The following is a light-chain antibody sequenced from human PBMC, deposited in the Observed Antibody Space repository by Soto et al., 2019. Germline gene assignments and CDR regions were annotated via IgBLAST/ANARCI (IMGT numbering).Light chain of an antibody. CDR1: SSNIGGNY. J-gene: IGLJ3*02. V-gene: IGLV1-47*02. CDR2: NNS. Sequence: QSVLTQPPSASGTPGQGVTISCSGSSSNIGGNYVYWYQQLPGTAPKLLIYNNSQRPSGVPDRFSGSKSGTSASLAISGLRSEDEADYYCAAWDDSVSGWVFGGGTKLTVL. CDR3: AAWDDSVSGWV.